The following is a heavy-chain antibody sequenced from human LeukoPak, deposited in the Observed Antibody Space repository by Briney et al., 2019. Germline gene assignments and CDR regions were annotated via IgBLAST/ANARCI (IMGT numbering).Heavy chain of an antibody. D-gene: IGHD3-10*01. V-gene: IGHV4-59*08. J-gene: IGHJ4*02. Sequence: SETLSLTCTVSGGSISSYYWSWIRQPPGKGLEWIGYIYYSGNTKYNPSLKSRVTISVDTSKNQFSLKLSSVTATDTAVYYCAAAGSGSPIPFDYWGQGTLVTVSS. CDR2: IYYSGNT. CDR3: AAAGSGSPIPFDY. CDR1: GGSISSYY.